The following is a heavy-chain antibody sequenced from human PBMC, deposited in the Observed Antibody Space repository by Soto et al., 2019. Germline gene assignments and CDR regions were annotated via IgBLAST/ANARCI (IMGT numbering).Heavy chain of an antibody. CDR2: ISAYNGNT. CDR3: ARGKVSVYSSGWYLFYYYYYGMGV. CDR1: GYTFTSYG. J-gene: IGHJ6*02. V-gene: IGHV1-18*01. D-gene: IGHD6-19*01. Sequence: ASVKVSCKASGYTFTSYGISWVRQAPGQGLEWMGWISAYNGNTNYAQKLQGRVTMTTDTSTSTAYMELRSLRSGDTAVYYCARGKVSVYSSGWYLFYYYYYGMGVWG.